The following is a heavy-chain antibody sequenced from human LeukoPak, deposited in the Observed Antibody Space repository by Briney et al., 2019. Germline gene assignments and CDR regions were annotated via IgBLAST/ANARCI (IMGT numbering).Heavy chain of an antibody. J-gene: IGHJ3*02. CDR1: GFTLSSYS. Sequence: GGSLRLSCAASGFTLSSYSMNWVRQAPGKGLEWVSYISSSSSTIYYAGSVKGRFTISRDNAKNSLYPQMNSLRAEDTAVYYCAEGPYYDILTGYSSDAFHIWGQGTVVTVSS. CDR3: AEGPYYDILTGYSSDAFHI. D-gene: IGHD3-9*01. V-gene: IGHV3-48*01. CDR2: ISSSSSTI.